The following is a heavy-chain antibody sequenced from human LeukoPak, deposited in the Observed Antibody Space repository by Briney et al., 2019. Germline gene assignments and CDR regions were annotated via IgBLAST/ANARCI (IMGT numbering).Heavy chain of an antibody. D-gene: IGHD3-22*01. CDR1: GYTFTSYG. CDR3: ARATYYYDSSGPEDY. J-gene: IGHJ4*02. CDR2: ISAYNGNT. Sequence: GASVKVSCKASGYTFTSYGISWVRQAPGQGLEWMGWISAYNGNTNYAQKLQGRVTMTTDTSTSTAYMELRSLRSDDTAVYYCARATYYYDSSGPEDYWGQGTLVTVSS. V-gene: IGHV1-18*01.